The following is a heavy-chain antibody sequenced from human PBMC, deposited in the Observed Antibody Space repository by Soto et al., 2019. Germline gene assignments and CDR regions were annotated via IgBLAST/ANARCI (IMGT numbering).Heavy chain of an antibody. CDR1: GGSVGRGSYY. CDR2: ISDSGST. J-gene: IGHJ4*02. D-gene: IGHD3-16*01. Sequence: QVQLQESGPGLVTPSETLSLICSVSGGSVGRGSYYYSWIRQSPGKGLEWIGHISDSGSTSYNPSLKSRVTISVDTSKSQLSLHLTSVTAADTAVYYCARDWGEYFPYYDFWGQGTLVIVSS. V-gene: IGHV4-61*01. CDR3: ARDWGEYFPYYDF.